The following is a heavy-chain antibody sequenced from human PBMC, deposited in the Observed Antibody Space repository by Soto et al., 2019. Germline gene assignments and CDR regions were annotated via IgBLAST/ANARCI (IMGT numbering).Heavy chain of an antibody. D-gene: IGHD6-19*01. V-gene: IGHV3-33*01. CDR2: IWYDGSGK. Sequence: QVQLVESGGGVVQPGRSLRLSCAASGFTFSSSGMHWVRQAPGKGLEWVALIWYDGSGKYYADSVKGRFTISRDNSKNTLYLQMNSLRAEDTAVYYCARGPYSGGFDYWGQGTLVTVSS. J-gene: IGHJ4*02. CDR1: GFTFSSSG. CDR3: ARGPYSGGFDY.